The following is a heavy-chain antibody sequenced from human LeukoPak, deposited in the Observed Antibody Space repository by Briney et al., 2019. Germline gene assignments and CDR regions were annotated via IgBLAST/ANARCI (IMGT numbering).Heavy chain of an antibody. CDR2: IYYSGST. Sequence: SSETLSLTCTVSGGSISSYYWSWIRQPPGKGLEWIGYIYYSGSTNYNPSLKSRVTISVDTSKNQFSLKLSSVTAADTALYYSARHYCSAGSCFFDPWGQGSLVTVSS. CDR1: GGSISSYY. V-gene: IGHV4-59*01. D-gene: IGHD2-15*01. J-gene: IGHJ5*02. CDR3: ARHYCSAGSCFFDP.